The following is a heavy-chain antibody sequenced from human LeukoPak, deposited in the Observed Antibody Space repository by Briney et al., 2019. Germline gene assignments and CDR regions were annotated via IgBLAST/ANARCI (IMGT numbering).Heavy chain of an antibody. CDR3: AKDSHYDFWSGLDP. V-gene: IGHV3-33*06. D-gene: IGHD3-3*01. CDR2: IWYDGSNK. Sequence: GGSLRLSCAASGFTFSSYGMHWVRQAPGKGLGWVAVIWYDGSNKYYADSVKGRFTISRDNSKNTLYLQMNSLRAEDTAVYYCAKDSHYDFWSGLDPWGQGTLVTVSS. CDR1: GFTFSSYG. J-gene: IGHJ5*02.